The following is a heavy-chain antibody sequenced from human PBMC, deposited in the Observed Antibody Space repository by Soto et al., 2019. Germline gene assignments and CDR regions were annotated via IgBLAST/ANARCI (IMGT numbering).Heavy chain of an antibody. CDR1: GYTFKSYG. D-gene: IGHD6-13*01. V-gene: IGHV1-18*01. CDR2: INAYNGNT. J-gene: IGHJ4*02. CDR3: ARELGQQLVDY. Sequence: QVQLVQSGAEVKKPGASVKVSCKASGYTFKSYGMSWVRQAPGQGLEWMGWINAYNGNTKYAQKLQGRVTMTTDTPTSTAYMGLRSLRPDDTAVYYCARELGQQLVDYWGQGTLVTVSS.